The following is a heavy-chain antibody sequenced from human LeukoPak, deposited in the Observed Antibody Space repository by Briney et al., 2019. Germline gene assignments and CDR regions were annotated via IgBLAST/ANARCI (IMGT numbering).Heavy chain of an antibody. V-gene: IGHV3-11*04. CDR3: ARVTEALDGGYYYYYMDV. CDR1: GFTFSDYY. D-gene: IGHD2-15*01. Sequence: PGGSLRLSCAASGFTFSDYYTSWIRQAPGKGLEWVSYISSSGSTINYADSVKGRFTISRDNAKNSLYLQMNSLRAEDTAVYYCARVTEALDGGYYYYYMDVWGKGTTVTVSS. J-gene: IGHJ6*03. CDR2: ISSSGSTI.